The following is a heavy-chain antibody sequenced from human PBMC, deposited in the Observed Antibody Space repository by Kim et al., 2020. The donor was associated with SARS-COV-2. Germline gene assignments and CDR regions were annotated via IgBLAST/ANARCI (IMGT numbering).Heavy chain of an antibody. D-gene: IGHD3-10*01. J-gene: IGHJ4*02. V-gene: IGHV4-59*01. CDR2: YSAGTP. Sequence: YSAGTPNSNPSLKSRVTISADTSKNQFSLILTSVTAADTAVYYCARSHGGYWGQGTLVTVSS. CDR3: ARSHGGY.